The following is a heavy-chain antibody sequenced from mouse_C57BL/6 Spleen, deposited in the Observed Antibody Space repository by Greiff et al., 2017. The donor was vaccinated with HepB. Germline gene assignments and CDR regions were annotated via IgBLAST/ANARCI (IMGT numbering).Heavy chain of an antibody. J-gene: IGHJ3*01. CDR3: AREEDYAIQRFAY. Sequence: EVQLVESGAELVKPGASVKLSCTASGFNIKDYYMHWVKQRTEQGLEWIGRIDPEDGETKYAPKFQGKATITADTSSNTAYQQLSSLTSEDTAVYYCAREEDYAIQRFAYWGQGTLVTVSA. CDR1: GFNIKDYY. V-gene: IGHV14-2*01. CDR2: IDPEDGET. D-gene: IGHD2-4*01.